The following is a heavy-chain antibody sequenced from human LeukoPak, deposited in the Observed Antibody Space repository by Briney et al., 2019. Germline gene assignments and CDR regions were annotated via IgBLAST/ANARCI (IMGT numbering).Heavy chain of an antibody. CDR3: ARVEEGYGSGRRENYYYYYMDV. J-gene: IGHJ6*03. CDR2: IYYSGST. V-gene: IGHV4-59*01. D-gene: IGHD3-10*01. CDR1: GGSISSYY. Sequence: SETLSLTCTVSGGSISSYYWSWIRQPPGKGLEWIGYIYYSGSTNYNPSLESRVTISVDTSKTQFSLKLSSVTAADTAVYYCARVEEGYGSGRRENYYYYYMDVWGKGTTVTTSS.